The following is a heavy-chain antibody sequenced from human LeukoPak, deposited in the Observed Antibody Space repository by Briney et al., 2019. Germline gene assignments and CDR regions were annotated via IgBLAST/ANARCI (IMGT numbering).Heavy chain of an antibody. Sequence: SQTLSLTCDVSGGSISSGLYSWSWIRQPLGKGLEWIGYIYHTGSTYYNPSLKSRVTISVDRSKNQFSLKLSSVTAADTAVYYCARGTERASWFDPWGQGTLVTVSS. J-gene: IGHJ5*02. CDR2: IYHTGST. CDR3: ARGTERASWFDP. V-gene: IGHV4-30-2*01. CDR1: GGSISSGLYS. D-gene: IGHD1-1*01.